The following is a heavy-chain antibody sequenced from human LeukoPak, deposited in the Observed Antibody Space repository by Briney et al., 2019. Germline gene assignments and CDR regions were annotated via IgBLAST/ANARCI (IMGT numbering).Heavy chain of an antibody. D-gene: IGHD6-19*01. Sequence: GGSLRLSCAASGFTVSSNYMGWVRQAPGKGLEWVSVIYSGGSTYYADSVKGRFTISRDNSENTLYLQMNSLRAEDTAVYYCARDLRIAVAGNYYYYYGMDVWGQGTTVTVSS. CDR3: ARDLRIAVAGNYYYYYGMDV. V-gene: IGHV3-53*01. CDR2: IYSGGST. J-gene: IGHJ6*02. CDR1: GFTVSSNY.